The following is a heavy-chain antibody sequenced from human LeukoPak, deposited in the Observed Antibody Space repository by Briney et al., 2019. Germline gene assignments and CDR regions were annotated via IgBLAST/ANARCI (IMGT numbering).Heavy chain of an antibody. V-gene: IGHV3-43D*03. D-gene: IGHD3-10*01. Sequence: GGSLRLSCAASGFTFDDYAMHWVRQAPGKGLEWVSLISWDGGSTYYADSVKGRFTISRDSSKNTLYLQMNSLTPEDTAIYYCAKDLMRDRWFGESWGQGTLVTVSS. CDR3: AKDLMRDRWFGES. CDR1: GFTFDDYA. J-gene: IGHJ5*02. CDR2: ISWDGGST.